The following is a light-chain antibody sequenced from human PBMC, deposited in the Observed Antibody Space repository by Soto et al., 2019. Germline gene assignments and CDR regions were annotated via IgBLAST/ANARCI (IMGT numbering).Light chain of an antibody. CDR3: QQFDNWPPLT. Sequence: EIVMTQSPATLSVSPGEGATLSCRASQSVHSSLAWYQQKPGQPPRLLIYGASTRATGIPARFSGSGSGTEFTLTISSLQSVDFAVYYCQQFDNWPPLTFGGGTKVEIE. J-gene: IGKJ4*01. CDR1: QSVHSS. V-gene: IGKV3-15*01. CDR2: GAS.